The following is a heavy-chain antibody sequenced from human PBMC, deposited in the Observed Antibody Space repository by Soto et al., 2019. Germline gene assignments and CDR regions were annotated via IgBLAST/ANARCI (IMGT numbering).Heavy chain of an antibody. V-gene: IGHV4-34*01. Sequence: QLHLQQWGPGSLKPSETLSLTCVVSGGSFSGYFWSWFRHSPGKGLEWIGEIDESGKTYYNPTFKRRLTISVDRSKHQFSLALTSVTAAETAVYYCEGGDFWGQGTQVTVSS. CDR3: EGGDF. J-gene: IGHJ4*02. CDR2: IDESGKT. CDR1: GGSFSGYF.